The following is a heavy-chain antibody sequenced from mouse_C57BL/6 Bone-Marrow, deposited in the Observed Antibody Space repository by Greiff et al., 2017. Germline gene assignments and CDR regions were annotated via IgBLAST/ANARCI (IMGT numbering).Heavy chain of an antibody. V-gene: IGHV1-69*01. CDR3: ASYGDYEPYYAMDY. CDR1: GYTFTSYW. D-gene: IGHD2-4*01. J-gene: IGHJ4*01. Sequence: QVQLQQPGAELVMPGASVKLSCKASGYTFTSYWMHWVKQRPGQGLEWIGEIDPSDSYTNYNQKFKGKSTLTVDKSSSTAYMQLSSLTSEDSAVYYCASYGDYEPYYAMDYWGQGTSVTVSS. CDR2: IDPSDSYT.